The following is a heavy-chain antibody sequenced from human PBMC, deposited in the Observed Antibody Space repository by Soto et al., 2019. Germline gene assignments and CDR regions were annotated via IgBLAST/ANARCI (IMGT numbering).Heavy chain of an antibody. Sequence: QVQLVQSGAEVKKPGASVKVSCKASGYTFTSYAMHWVRQAPGKRLERMGWINAGNGNTKYSQKFQGRVTITRDTSASTAYMELSRLRSEDTAVYYCARELPAGTFDIWGQGTMVPVSS. D-gene: IGHD6-13*01. J-gene: IGHJ3*02. CDR3: ARELPAGTFDI. CDR2: INAGNGNT. CDR1: GYTFTSYA. V-gene: IGHV1-3*01.